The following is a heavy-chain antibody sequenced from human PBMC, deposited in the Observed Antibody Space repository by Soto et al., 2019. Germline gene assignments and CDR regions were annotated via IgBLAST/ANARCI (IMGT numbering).Heavy chain of an antibody. Sequence: PGGSLRLSCAASGFTFSDHYMEWVRQAPGKGLEWVALTSYDGNNEYYTDSVKGRFTISRDNSKNTLFLQMNSPRPEDTAVYYCAKDKGVFNWATSYFDYWGQGALVTVSS. J-gene: IGHJ4*02. V-gene: IGHV3-30*18. D-gene: IGHD1-1*01. CDR2: TSYDGNNE. CDR1: GFTFSDHY. CDR3: AKDKGVFNWATSYFDY.